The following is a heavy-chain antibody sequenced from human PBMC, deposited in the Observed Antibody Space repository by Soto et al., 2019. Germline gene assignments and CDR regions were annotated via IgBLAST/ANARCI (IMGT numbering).Heavy chain of an antibody. Sequence: QVQLQESGPGLVKPSETLSLTCTVSGGSISSYYWSWIRQPPGKRLEWIGYIYYSGSPNYNPSLKSRVTISGDTSKNQFSLELRSVNAADTAVYYCARDSVASGYDWGQGTLVTVSS. J-gene: IGHJ4*02. V-gene: IGHV4-59*01. CDR3: ARDSVASGYD. D-gene: IGHD5-12*01. CDR1: GGSISSYY. CDR2: IYYSGSP.